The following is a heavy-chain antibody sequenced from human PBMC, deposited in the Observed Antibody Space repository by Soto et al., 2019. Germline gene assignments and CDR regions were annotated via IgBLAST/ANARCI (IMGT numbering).Heavy chain of an antibody. D-gene: IGHD2-2*01. V-gene: IGHV4-31*03. Sequence: QVQLQESGPGLVKPSQTLSLTCTVSGGSISSGGYYWSWIRQHPGKGLEWIGYIYYSGSTYYNPSLKSRVTISVDTSKNQCSLKLSSVTAADTAVYYCARLVVVPAAWGFDPWGQGTLVTVSS. J-gene: IGHJ5*02. CDR1: GGSISSGGYY. CDR2: IYYSGST. CDR3: ARLVVVPAAWGFDP.